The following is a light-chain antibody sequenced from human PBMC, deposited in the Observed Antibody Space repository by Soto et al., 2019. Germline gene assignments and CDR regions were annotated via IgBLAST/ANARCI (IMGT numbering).Light chain of an antibody. CDR1: QSVFNNN. Sequence: EIGLTQSPGTLSLSPGERATLSCRASQSVFNNNLAWYQQKPGQAPRLLMFGASSRATGIPDRFSGSGSGTDFTLTISRLEPEDFAISHCQLYGGSPRTFGQGTRLEIK. CDR2: GAS. CDR3: QLYGGSPRT. J-gene: IGKJ2*01. V-gene: IGKV3-20*01.